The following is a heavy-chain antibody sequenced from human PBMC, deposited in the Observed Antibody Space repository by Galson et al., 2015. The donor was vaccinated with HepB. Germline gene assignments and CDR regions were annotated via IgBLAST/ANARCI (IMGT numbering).Heavy chain of an antibody. V-gene: IGHV3-48*03. D-gene: IGHD6-13*01. CDR3: ASLLVIAAAVTDY. CDR2: ISSSGSTI. J-gene: IGHJ4*02. Sequence: SLRLSCAASGFTFSSYEMNWVRQAPGKGLEWVSYISSSGSTIYYADSVKGRFTISRDNAKNSLYLRMNSLRAEDTAVYYCASLLVIAAAVTDYWGQGTLATVSS. CDR1: GFTFSSYE.